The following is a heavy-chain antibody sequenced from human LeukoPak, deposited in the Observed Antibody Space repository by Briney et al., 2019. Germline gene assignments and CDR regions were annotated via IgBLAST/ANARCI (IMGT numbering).Heavy chain of an antibody. CDR3: ARGDTVATGLYDY. CDR1: GGSISSYY. V-gene: IGHV4-4*07. J-gene: IGHJ4*02. D-gene: IGHD5-12*01. CDR2: IYTTGGT. Sequence: SSETLSLTCTVSGGSISSYYWSWIRQPAGKGLEWIGRIYTTGGTNYNPSLKSRVTISIDKSKNQFSLKLSSVTAADTAVYYCARGDTVATGLYDYWGQGTLVTVSS.